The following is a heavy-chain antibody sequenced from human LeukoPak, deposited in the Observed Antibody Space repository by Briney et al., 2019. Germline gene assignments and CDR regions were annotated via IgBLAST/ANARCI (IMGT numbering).Heavy chain of an antibody. J-gene: IGHJ4*02. Sequence: GGSLRLSCVASGFTFSSYSMNWVRQAPGKGLEWVSYTSSSSSTIYYADSVKGRFTISRDNAKKSLYLQMNSLRDEDTAVYYCARIVYDSSGYIDYWGQGTLVTVSS. CDR3: ARIVYDSSGYIDY. CDR2: TSSSSSTI. V-gene: IGHV3-48*02. D-gene: IGHD3-22*01. CDR1: GFTFSSYS.